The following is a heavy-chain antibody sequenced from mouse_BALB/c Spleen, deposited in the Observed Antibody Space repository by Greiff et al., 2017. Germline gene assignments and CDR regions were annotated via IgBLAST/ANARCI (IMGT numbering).Heavy chain of an antibody. CDR2: ISYDGSN. CDR1: GYSITSGYY. V-gene: IGHV3-6*02. J-gene: IGHJ3*01. D-gene: IGHD3-3*01. Sequence: VQLKESGPGLVKPSQSLSLTCSVTGYSITSGYYWNWIRQFPGNKLEWMGYISYDGSNNYNPSLKNRISITRDTSKNQFFLKLNSVTTEDTATYYCAKRGGTAQFAYWGQGTLVTVSA. CDR3: AKRGGTAQFAY.